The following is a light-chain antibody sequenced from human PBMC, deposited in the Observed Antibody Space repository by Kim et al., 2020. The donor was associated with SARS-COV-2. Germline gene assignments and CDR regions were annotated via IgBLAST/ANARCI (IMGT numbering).Light chain of an antibody. J-gene: IGKJ1*01. Sequence: DVVMTQSPLSLPVTLGQPASISCRSSQSLVDSDENTFLNWFQQRPGQSPRRLIYKISDRDFGVPDRFSGSGSGTDFTLKISRVEAEDVGVYYCMQGTHWPLTFGQGTKVDIK. CDR2: KIS. CDR1: QSLVDSDENTF. V-gene: IGKV2-30*01. CDR3: MQGTHWPLT.